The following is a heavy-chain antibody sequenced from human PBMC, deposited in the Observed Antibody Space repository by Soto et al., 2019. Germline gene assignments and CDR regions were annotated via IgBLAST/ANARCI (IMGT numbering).Heavy chain of an antibody. V-gene: IGHV3-30*18. J-gene: IGHJ6*03. Sequence: GGSLRLSCAAPGFTFSSYGMHWVRQAPGKGLEWVAVISYDGSNKYYADSVKGRFTISRDNSKNTLYLQMNSLRAEDTAVYYCAKAAIAAAGTADYYYYMDVWGKGTTVTVSS. CDR3: AKAAIAAAGTADYYYYMDV. D-gene: IGHD6-13*01. CDR1: GFTFSSYG. CDR2: ISYDGSNK.